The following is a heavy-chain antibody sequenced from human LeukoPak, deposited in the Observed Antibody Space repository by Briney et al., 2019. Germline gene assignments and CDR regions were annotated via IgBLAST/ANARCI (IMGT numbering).Heavy chain of an antibody. CDR2: IKQDGSEK. J-gene: IGHJ4*02. CDR1: GFTFSSYW. CDR3: ARAAYYDFWSGSHYFDY. D-gene: IGHD3-3*01. Sequence: GGSLRLSCAASGFTFSSYWMSWVRQAPGKGLEWVANIKQDGSEKYYVDSVKGRFTISRDNAKNSLYLQMNSLRAEDTAVYYCARAAYYDFWSGSHYFDYWGQGTLVTVSS. V-gene: IGHV3-7*01.